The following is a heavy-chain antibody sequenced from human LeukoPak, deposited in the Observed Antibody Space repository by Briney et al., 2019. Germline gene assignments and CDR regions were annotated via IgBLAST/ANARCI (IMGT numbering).Heavy chain of an antibody. Sequence: ASVRVSCKASGCTFTSYGISWVRPAPGQGLEWMGWIISYNGNTNYAQKLQGRVTMTTDTSTSTAYMELRSLRSDDTAVYYCATASITIFGVVIAKLDYWGQGTLATVSS. CDR2: IISYNGNT. CDR3: ATASITIFGVVIAKLDY. D-gene: IGHD3-3*01. CDR1: GCTFTSYG. V-gene: IGHV1-18*01. J-gene: IGHJ4*02.